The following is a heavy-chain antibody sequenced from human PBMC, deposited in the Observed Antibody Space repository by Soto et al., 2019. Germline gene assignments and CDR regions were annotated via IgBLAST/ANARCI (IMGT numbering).Heavy chain of an antibody. J-gene: IGHJ4*02. V-gene: IGHV4-59*01. CDR3: ASSDGRY. CDR2: IYDSGST. Sequence: QVQLQESGPGLVKPSETLSLTCTVSGGSISSNYWSWVRQPPGKGLEWIGYIYDSGSTNYNPSLETRVTISVDTSKNQFSLKLSSVTAADTAVYYCASSDGRYWGQGTLVTVSS. CDR1: GGSISSNY.